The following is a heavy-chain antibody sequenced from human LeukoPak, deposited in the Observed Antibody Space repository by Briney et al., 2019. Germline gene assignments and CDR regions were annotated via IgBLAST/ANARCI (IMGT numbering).Heavy chain of an antibody. V-gene: IGHV3-20*04. CDR3: AKMSSSWTYYYGMGV. CDR1: GFTFDDYG. CDR2: INWNGGST. J-gene: IGHJ6*02. Sequence: GGSLRFSCAASGFTFDDYGMSWVSQAPGKGLEWVSDINWNGGSTGYADSVKGRFTISRDNAKNSLYLQMNSLRAEDTAVYYCAKMSSSWTYYYGMGVWGQGTTVTVSS. D-gene: IGHD6-13*01.